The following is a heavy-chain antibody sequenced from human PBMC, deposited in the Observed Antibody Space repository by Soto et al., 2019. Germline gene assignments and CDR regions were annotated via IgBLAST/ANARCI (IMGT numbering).Heavy chain of an antibody. J-gene: IGHJ4*02. CDR2: ISGSGGST. D-gene: IGHD3-16*01. CDR1: GFTFSSYA. V-gene: IGHV3-23*01. Sequence: GGSLRLSCAASGFTFSSYAMSWVRQAPGKGLEWVSAISGSGGSTYYADSVKGRFTISRDNSKNTLYLQMNSLRAEDTAVYYCPLGGPQLHTYFDYWGQGTLVTVSS. CDR3: PLGGPQLHTYFDY.